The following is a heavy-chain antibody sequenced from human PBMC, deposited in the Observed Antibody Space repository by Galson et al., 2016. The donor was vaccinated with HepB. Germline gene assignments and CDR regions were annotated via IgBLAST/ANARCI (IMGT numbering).Heavy chain of an antibody. V-gene: IGHV3-15*01. J-gene: IGHJ6*02. CDR2: ITRNTDGGTT. CDR1: GFTFSNAW. CDR3: RYGMDV. Sequence: SLRLSCAASGFTFSNAWMRWVRQAPGKGPEWVGRITRNTDGGTTDYAAPVKGRFSISRGDSKNTLYLQMNRLNTEDTAVYYCRYGMDVWGQGATVTVSS.